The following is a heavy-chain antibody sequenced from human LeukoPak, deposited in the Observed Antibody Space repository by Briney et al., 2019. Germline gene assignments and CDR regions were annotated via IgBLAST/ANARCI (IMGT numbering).Heavy chain of an antibody. CDR2: ISYAGKTHTGST. V-gene: IGHV4-34*01. J-gene: IGHJ4*02. CDR3: AC. CDR1: LGSFSSYS. D-gene: IGHD2-15*01. Sequence: SEALSLTCDVSLGSFSSYSWNWIREPQDKGREWIAEISYAGKTHTGSTGYSSSLKCRVTISVDTPKNQFSLHVRYCARGFSGFWEFACWGQGTLVTVSS.